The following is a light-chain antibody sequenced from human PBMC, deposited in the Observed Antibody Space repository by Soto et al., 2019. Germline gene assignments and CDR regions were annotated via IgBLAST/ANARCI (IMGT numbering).Light chain of an antibody. Sequence: EVVLTQSPGTMSLSPGERATLSCRASQSVSSSYLAWYQQKPGQAPRLLIYGASSRATDIPARFSGSGSGTDFTLTISRLEPEDFAVYYCQQYGSSPWTFGQGTKVDI. CDR1: QSVSSSY. J-gene: IGKJ1*01. CDR3: QQYGSSPWT. CDR2: GAS. V-gene: IGKV3-20*01.